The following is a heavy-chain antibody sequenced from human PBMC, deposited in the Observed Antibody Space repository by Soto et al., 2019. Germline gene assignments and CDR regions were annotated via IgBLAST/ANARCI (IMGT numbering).Heavy chain of an antibody. V-gene: IGHV3-23*01. Sequence: GGSLRLSCAASGFTFGTYGMSWVRQAPGKGLERVSGISAGGTITYYADSVKGRFTISRDNSKNTLYLQMNSLRAEDTAVYYCAKRSLIDGSAVYYFDYWGQGTLVTVSS. J-gene: IGHJ4*02. CDR3: AKRSLIDGSAVYYFDY. CDR2: ISAGGTIT. D-gene: IGHD3-22*01. CDR1: GFTFGTYG.